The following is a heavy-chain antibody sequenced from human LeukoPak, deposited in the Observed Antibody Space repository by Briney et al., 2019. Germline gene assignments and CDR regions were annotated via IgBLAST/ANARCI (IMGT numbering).Heavy chain of an antibody. CDR3: ARVQRYCSGGSCYDYYYYGMDV. CDR2: ISHSGGST. D-gene: IGHD2-15*01. CDR1: GFTFSSFA. J-gene: IGHJ6*04. Sequence: GGSLRLSCAASGFTFSSFAMNWVRQAPGKGLEWVSAISHSGGSTYYADSVKGRFTISRDNSKNTLYLQMNSLRAEDTAVYYCARVQRYCSGGSCYDYYYYGMDVWGKGTTVTVSS. V-gene: IGHV3-23*01.